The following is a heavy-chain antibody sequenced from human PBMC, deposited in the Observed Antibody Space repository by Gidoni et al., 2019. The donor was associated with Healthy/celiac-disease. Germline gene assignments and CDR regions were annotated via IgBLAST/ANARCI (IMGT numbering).Heavy chain of an antibody. CDR1: GRSFSSYA. CDR3: ARDEMATINRLFDY. J-gene: IGHJ4*02. CDR2: IIPILGIA. Sequence: QVQLVQAGAEVQKAGSSVKVSCQASGRSFSSYAISRVRQAPGQGLEWMGRIIPILGIANYAQKFQGRVTITADKSTSTAYMELSSLRSEDTAVYYCARDEMATINRLFDYWGQGTLVTVSS. V-gene: IGHV1-69*09. D-gene: IGHD5-12*01.